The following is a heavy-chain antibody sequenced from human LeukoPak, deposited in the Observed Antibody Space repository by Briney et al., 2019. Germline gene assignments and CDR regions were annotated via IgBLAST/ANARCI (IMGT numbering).Heavy chain of an antibody. CDR3: AREAYYSGLDV. CDR1: GFTFSSYS. V-gene: IGHV3-21*01. CDR2: IGSSISYI. Sequence: GGSLRLSRAASGFTFSSYSMNWVRQGPGKGLEWVSFIGSSISYISYADSVKGRFTISRDNAKNSLYLQMNSLRAEDTAVYYRAREAYYSGLDVWGQGTTVTVSS. J-gene: IGHJ6*02.